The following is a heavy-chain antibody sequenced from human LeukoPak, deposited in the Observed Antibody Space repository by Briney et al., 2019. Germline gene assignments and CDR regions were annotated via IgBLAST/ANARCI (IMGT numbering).Heavy chain of an antibody. CDR3: ARDMRIQPWFPYYYYYGMDV. Sequence: ASVKVSCKASGYTFTSYAMNWVRQAPGQGLEWMGWINTNTGNPTYAQGFTGRFVFSLDTSASTAYLQISSLKAEDTAVYYCARDMRIQPWFPYYYYYGMDVWGQGTTVTVSS. CDR2: INTNTGNP. V-gene: IGHV7-4-1*02. D-gene: IGHD5-18*01. J-gene: IGHJ6*02. CDR1: GYTFTSYA.